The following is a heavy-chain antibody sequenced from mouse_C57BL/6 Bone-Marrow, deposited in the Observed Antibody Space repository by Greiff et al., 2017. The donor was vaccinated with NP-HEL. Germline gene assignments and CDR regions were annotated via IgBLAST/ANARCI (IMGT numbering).Heavy chain of an antibody. D-gene: IGHD2-4*01. J-gene: IGHJ1*03. Sequence: EVKLVESEGGLVQPGSSMKLSCTASGFTFSDYYMAWVRQVPEKGLEWVANINYDGSSTYYLDSLKSRFIISRDNAKNILYLQMSSLKSEDTATYYCAREGGLYWYFDVWGTGTTVTVSS. V-gene: IGHV5-16*01. CDR1: GFTFSDYY. CDR3: AREGGLYWYFDV. CDR2: INYDGSST.